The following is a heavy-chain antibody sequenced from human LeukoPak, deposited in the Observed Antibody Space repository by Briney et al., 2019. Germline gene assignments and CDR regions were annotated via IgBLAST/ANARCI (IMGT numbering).Heavy chain of an antibody. CDR3: AGHAYCSSTSCSHPPRSPPRYYYGMDV. V-gene: IGHV4-34*01. CDR1: GGSFSGYY. CDR2: INHSGST. D-gene: IGHD2-2*01. J-gene: IGHJ6*02. Sequence: PSETLSLTCAVYGGSFSGYYWSRIRQPPGKGLEWIGEINHSGSTNYNPSLKSRVTISVDTSKNQFSLKLSSVTAADTAVYYCAGHAYCSSTSCSHPPRSPPRYYYGMDVWGQGTTVTVSS.